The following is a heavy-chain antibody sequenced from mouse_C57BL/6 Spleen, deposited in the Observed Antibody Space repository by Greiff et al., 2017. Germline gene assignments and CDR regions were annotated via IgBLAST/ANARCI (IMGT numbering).Heavy chain of an antibody. CDR3: ARESYYGSRGY. CDR1: GYSITSGYY. Sequence: ESGPGLVKPSQSLSLTCSVTGYSITSGYYWNWIRQFPGNKLEWMGYISYDGSNNYNPSLKNRISITRDTSKNQFFLKLNSVTTEDTATYYCARESYYGSRGYWGQGTTLTVSS. J-gene: IGHJ2*01. D-gene: IGHD1-1*01. CDR2: ISYDGSN. V-gene: IGHV3-6*01.